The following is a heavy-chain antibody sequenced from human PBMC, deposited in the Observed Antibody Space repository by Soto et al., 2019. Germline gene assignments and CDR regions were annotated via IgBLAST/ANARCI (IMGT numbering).Heavy chain of an antibody. V-gene: IGHV4-30-2*01. CDR3: ARGSSARSGLRGNYYYGMDV. J-gene: IGHJ6*02. D-gene: IGHD6-25*01. CDR2: SYHRGST. Sequence: QLQLQESGSGLVKPSQTLSLTCAVSGASISSGGYSWGWIRQPPGQGLEWIGYSYHRGSTYYNPSLKRRVTISVDRSKNQFSLKLSYVTGADTAVYYCARGSSARSGLRGNYYYGMDVGGQGTTVAVSS. CDR1: GASISSGGYS.